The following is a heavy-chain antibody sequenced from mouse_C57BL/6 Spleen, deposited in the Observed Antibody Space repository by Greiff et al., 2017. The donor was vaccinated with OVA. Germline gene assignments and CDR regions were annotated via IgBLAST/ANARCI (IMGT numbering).Heavy chain of an antibody. Sequence: EVQLQQSGTVLARPGASVKMSCKTSGYTFTSYWMHWVKQRPGQGLEWIGAIYPGNSDTSYNQKFKGKAKLTAVTSTSTAYMELSSLTNDDSAVYYCTRYYGNYWYFDVWGTGTTVTVSS. CDR2: IYPGNSDT. CDR1: GYTFTSYW. D-gene: IGHD2-1*01. V-gene: IGHV1-5*01. CDR3: TRYYGNYWYFDV. J-gene: IGHJ1*03.